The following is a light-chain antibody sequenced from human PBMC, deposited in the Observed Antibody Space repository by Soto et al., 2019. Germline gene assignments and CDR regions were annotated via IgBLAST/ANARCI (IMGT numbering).Light chain of an antibody. CDR2: DAS. CDR1: QSVSSN. CDR3: QQYSMEPLT. J-gene: IGKJ1*01. V-gene: IGKV3D-15*01. Sequence: EIVMTQSPATLSVSPGERAILSCRASQSVSSNLAWYQQKTGQPPRILIYDASNRDTGIPARFSGSGSGTDFTLTISSLEPEDFEVYYCQQYSMEPLTFGQGTKVDIK.